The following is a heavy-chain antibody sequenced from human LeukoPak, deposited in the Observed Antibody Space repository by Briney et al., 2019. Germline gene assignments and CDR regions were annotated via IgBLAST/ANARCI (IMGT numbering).Heavy chain of an antibody. V-gene: IGHV4-39*01. CDR1: GGSISSGSHY. Sequence: SQTLSLTCTVSGGSISSGSHYWRWLRQPPGTGLEWIGSIYYSGSTYYNPSLKSRVTISLDTSKNQFSLKLSSVTAADSAVYYCAVLAAQPALFDYWGQGTLVTVSS. CDR3: AVLAAQPALFDY. CDR2: IYYSGST. J-gene: IGHJ4*02. D-gene: IGHD6-13*01.